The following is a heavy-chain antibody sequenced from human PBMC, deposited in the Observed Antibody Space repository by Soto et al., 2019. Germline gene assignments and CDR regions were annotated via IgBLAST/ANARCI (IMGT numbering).Heavy chain of an antibody. V-gene: IGHV3-74*01. Sequence: EVQLVESGGGLVQPGGSLRLSCAASEFTFSGRSVHWVRQAPGKGLVWVSGIDKVGTDSTYADSVKGRFTSSRDNAKNMVYLKMNSLRVEDTAVYYCARGWFGPDVWGKGTTVTVSS. J-gene: IGHJ6*03. CDR1: EFTFSGRS. CDR2: IDKVGTDS. D-gene: IGHD3-10*01. CDR3: ARGWFGPDV.